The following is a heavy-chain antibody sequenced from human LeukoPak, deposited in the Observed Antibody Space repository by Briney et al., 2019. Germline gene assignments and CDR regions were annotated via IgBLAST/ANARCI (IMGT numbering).Heavy chain of an antibody. CDR1: GFTFSNYD. D-gene: IGHD4-11*01. V-gene: IGHV3-21*01. CDR2: ISGSSSYI. Sequence: GGSLRLSCVASGFTFSNYDMNWVRQAPGKGLEWVSSISGSSSYIYYADSLKGRFTISRDNAKNSLYLQMNSLRAEDTAVYFCARDDYYYWGQGTLVTVSS. J-gene: IGHJ4*02. CDR3: ARDDYYY.